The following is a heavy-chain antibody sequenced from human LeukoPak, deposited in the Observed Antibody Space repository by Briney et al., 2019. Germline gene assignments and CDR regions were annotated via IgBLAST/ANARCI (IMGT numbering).Heavy chain of an antibody. D-gene: IGHD4-17*01. J-gene: IGHJ4*02. V-gene: IGHV5-51*01. CDR2: IYPGDSDT. Sequence: GESLKIPCKISAYRLTNNWIGWVRQVPGKGLEWMGIIYPGDSDTRYSPSFQGQVTISADKSISTAYLQLSSLKASDSAMYYCARRSVTTIDYWGQGTVVTVS. CDR3: ARRSVTTIDY. CDR1: AYRLTNNW.